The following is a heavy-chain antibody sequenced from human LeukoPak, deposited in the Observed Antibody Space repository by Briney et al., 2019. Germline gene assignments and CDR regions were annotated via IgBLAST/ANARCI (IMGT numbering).Heavy chain of an antibody. D-gene: IGHD1-7*01. J-gene: IGHJ4*02. CDR2: ISHTGGST. Sequence: GGSLRLSCVGSGFPFSSYAMNWVRQAPGKGLAWVSAISHTGGSTDSADSVKGRFTISRDNSKNTLYLQMNSLRAEDTAIYCCAKDLSNWNYRGGNYWGQGTLVTVSS. CDR1: GFPFSSYA. CDR3: AKDLSNWNYRGGNY. V-gene: IGHV3-23*01.